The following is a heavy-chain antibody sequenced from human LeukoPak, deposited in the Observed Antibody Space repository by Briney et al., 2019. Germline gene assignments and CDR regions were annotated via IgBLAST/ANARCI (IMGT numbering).Heavy chain of an antibody. CDR2: FRDRGGNT. CDR3: AKSGYDILTGYFPAGDYYYYGMDV. J-gene: IGHJ6*02. D-gene: IGHD3-9*01. Sequence: GGSLRLSCAPCGFIFSGYPMIWGREAPGTGLEWLSAFRDRGGNTYYADSVKGRFTISRDNSKNTLYLPMNSLRAEDTAVYYCAKSGYDILTGYFPAGDYYYYGMDVWGQGTTVTVSS. CDR1: GFIFSGYP. V-gene: IGHV3-23*01.